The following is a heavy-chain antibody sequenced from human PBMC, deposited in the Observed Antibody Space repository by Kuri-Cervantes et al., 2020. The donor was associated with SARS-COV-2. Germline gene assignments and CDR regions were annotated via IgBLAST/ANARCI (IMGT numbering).Heavy chain of an antibody. Sequence: ESLKISCAVYGGSFSGYYWSWIRQPPGKGLEWIGEINHSGSTNYNPSLKSRVTISVDTSKNQFSLKLSSVTAADTAVYYCARNTLVDTAMVSLWGRGTLVTVSS. CDR2: INHSGST. D-gene: IGHD5-18*01. V-gene: IGHV4-34*01. CDR3: ARNTLVDTAMVSL. CDR1: GGSFSGYY. J-gene: IGHJ2*01.